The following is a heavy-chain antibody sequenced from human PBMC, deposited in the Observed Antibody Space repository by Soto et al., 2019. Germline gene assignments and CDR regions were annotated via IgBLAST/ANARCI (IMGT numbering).Heavy chain of an antibody. Sequence: PSETLSLTCTVSGGSIRSSTYFWGWIRQPPGKGLEGIGNIYYSGSTYYNPSLKSRVTISIDTSKNQFSLKLSSVTAADTAVYYCMLGSGWKDFDYWGQGTLVTVSS. CDR2: IYYSGST. J-gene: IGHJ4*02. D-gene: IGHD3-22*01. CDR3: MLGSGWKDFDY. V-gene: IGHV4-39*01. CDR1: GGSIRSSTYF.